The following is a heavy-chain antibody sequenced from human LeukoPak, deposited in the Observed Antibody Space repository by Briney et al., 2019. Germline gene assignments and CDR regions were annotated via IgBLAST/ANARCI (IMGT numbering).Heavy chain of an antibody. CDR1: GGSISSGGYY. CDR3: AGQYYYDSSGYLNFDY. J-gene: IGHJ4*02. V-gene: IGHV4-31*03. Sequence: SQTLSLTCTVSGGSISSGGYYWSWIRQHPGEGLEWIGYIYYSGSTYYNPSLKSRVTISVDTSKNQFSLKLSSVTAADTAVYYCAGQYYYDSSGYLNFDYWGQGTLVTVSS. CDR2: IYYSGST. D-gene: IGHD3-22*01.